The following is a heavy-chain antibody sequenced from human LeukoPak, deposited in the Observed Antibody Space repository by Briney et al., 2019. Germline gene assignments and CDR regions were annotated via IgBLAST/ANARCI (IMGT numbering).Heavy chain of an antibody. CDR3: AKYTKDLYYDSSGSLDY. Sequence: GGSLRLSCAASGFTFSNYGMHWVRQAPGKGLEWVAVIWYDGSNKYYADSVKGRFTISRDNSKKTLYLQMNSLRAEDTAVYYCAKYTKDLYYDSSGSLDYWGQGTLVTVSS. V-gene: IGHV3-33*06. CDR1: GFTFSNYG. CDR2: IWYDGSNK. J-gene: IGHJ4*02. D-gene: IGHD3-22*01.